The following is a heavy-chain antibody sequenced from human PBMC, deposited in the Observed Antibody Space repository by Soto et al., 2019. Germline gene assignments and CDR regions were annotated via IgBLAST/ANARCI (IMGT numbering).Heavy chain of an antibody. Sequence: QVQLQESGPGQVKPSQTLSLTCTVCGGSISSGGYYWSWIRQHPGKGLEWIGYIYYSGSTYYNPALTTRGTISVDTSKNQFSLKLSSVTAADTAVYYCARVYGSSGSYRGYRWVQGTLVTVSS. CDR3: ARVYGSSGSYRGYR. D-gene: IGHD3-10*01. CDR2: IYYSGST. V-gene: IGHV4-31*03. CDR1: GGSISSGGYY. J-gene: IGHJ4*02.